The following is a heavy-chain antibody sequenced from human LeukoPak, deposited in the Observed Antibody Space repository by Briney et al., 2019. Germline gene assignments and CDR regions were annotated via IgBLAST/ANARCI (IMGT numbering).Heavy chain of an antibody. CDR3: ASPLSYYDSSGYYYGDY. Sequence: PGGSLRLSCAASGFTFSSYSMNWVRQAPGKGLEWVSSTSSSSSYIYYADSVKGRFTISRDNAKNSLYLQMNSLRAEDTAVYYCASPLSYYDSSGYYYGDYWGQGTLVTVSS. V-gene: IGHV3-21*01. D-gene: IGHD3-22*01. CDR2: TSSSSSYI. CDR1: GFTFSSYS. J-gene: IGHJ4*02.